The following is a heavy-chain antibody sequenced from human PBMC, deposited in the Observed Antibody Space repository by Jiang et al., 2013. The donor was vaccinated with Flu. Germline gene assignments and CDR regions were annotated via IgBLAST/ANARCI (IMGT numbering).Heavy chain of an antibody. CDR3: AKYGDYEMFDY. D-gene: IGHD4-17*01. CDR1: YG. J-gene: IGHJ4*02. Sequence: YGMHWVRQAPGKGLEWVAVISYDGSNKYYADSVKGRFTISRDNSKNTLYLQMNSLRAEDTAVYYCAKYGDYEMFDYWGQGTLVTVSS. V-gene: IGHV3-30*18. CDR2: ISYDGSNK.